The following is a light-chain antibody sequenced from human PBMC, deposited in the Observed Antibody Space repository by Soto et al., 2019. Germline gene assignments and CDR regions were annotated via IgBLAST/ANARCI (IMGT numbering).Light chain of an antibody. Sequence: EIVLTQSPGTLSLSAGERATLSCWASQSVSGNYLAWYQQKPGQPPKLLIYGASIRATGIPDRFSGSGSGTDFTVTISRLEPEDVAVYYCQQYGDSPRTFGQGTKVGI. CDR2: GAS. CDR3: QQYGDSPRT. V-gene: IGKV3-20*01. J-gene: IGKJ1*01. CDR1: QSVSGNY.